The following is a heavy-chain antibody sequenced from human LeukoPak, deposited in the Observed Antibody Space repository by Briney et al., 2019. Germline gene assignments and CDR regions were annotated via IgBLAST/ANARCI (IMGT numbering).Heavy chain of an antibody. Sequence: GRSLRLSCAASGFTFSSYGMHWVRRAPGKGLEWVAVIWYDGSNKYYADSVKGRFTISRDNSKNTLYLQMNSLRAEDTAVYYCARAGDSSGYYQPHFDYWGQGTLVTVSS. CDR2: IWYDGSNK. V-gene: IGHV3-33*01. D-gene: IGHD3-22*01. CDR3: ARAGDSSGYYQPHFDY. J-gene: IGHJ4*02. CDR1: GFTFSSYG.